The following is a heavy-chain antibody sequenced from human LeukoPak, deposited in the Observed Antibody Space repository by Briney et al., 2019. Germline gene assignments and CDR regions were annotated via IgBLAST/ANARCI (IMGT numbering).Heavy chain of an antibody. CDR2: INPNSGGT. Sequence: ETSVKVSCKASGYTFTGYYMHWVRQAPGQGLEWMGWINPNSGGTNYAQKFQGRVTMTRDTSISTAYMELSRLRSDDTAVHYCARVRRYCSGGSCYSAYYFDYWGQGTLVTVSS. CDR1: GYTFTGYY. D-gene: IGHD2-15*01. CDR3: ARVRRYCSGGSCYSAYYFDY. V-gene: IGHV1-2*02. J-gene: IGHJ4*02.